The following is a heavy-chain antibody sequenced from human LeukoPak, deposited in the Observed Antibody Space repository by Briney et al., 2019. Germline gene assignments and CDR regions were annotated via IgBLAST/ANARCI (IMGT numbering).Heavy chain of an antibody. D-gene: IGHD4-23*01. CDR2: INWNSDTK. V-gene: IGHV3-9*01. J-gene: IGHJ6*02. Sequence: GGSLRLSCVGSGFAFHNYAMHWVRRPPGKGLEWVSAINWNSDTKACADSVKGRFTISRDRARNSLYLQMDSLRPEDTALYYCAKDTGGNGAYFYAMDVWGQGTSVTVSS. CDR3: AKDTGGNGAYFYAMDV. CDR1: GFAFHNYA.